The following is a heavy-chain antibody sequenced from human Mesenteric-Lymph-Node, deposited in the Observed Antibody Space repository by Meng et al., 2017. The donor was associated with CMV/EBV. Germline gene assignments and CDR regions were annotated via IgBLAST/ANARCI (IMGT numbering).Heavy chain of an antibody. CDR3: ARGQPYLAAAGVDY. J-gene: IGHJ4*02. Sequence: ASVKVSCKASGYTFTSYDINWVRQATGQGLEWMGWMNPNSGNTGYAQKFQGRVTITRNTSISTAYMELSSLRSDDTAVYYCARGQPYLAAAGVDYWGQGTLVTVSS. V-gene: IGHV1-8*03. CDR2: MNPNSGNT. D-gene: IGHD6-13*01. CDR1: GYTFTSYD.